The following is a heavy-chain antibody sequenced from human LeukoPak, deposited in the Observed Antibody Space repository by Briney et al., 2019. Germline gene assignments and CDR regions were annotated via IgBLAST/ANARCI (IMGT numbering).Heavy chain of an antibody. Sequence: SVKVSCKASGGTFSSYAISWVRQAPGQGLEWMGRIIPIFGTANYAQKFQGRVTITTDESTSTAYMELSSLRSEDTAVYYCASHPGYCSGGSCYYYYFDYWGQGTLVSVSS. CDR3: ASHPGYCSGGSCYYYYFDY. CDR2: IIPIFGTA. V-gene: IGHV1-69*05. CDR1: GGTFSSYA. D-gene: IGHD2-15*01. J-gene: IGHJ4*02.